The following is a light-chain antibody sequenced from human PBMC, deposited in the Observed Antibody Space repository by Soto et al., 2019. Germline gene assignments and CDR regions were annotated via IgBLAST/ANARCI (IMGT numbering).Light chain of an antibody. CDR3: EQYGSSPPMYT. Sequence: EIVLTQSPGTLSLSPGERATLSCRASQSVSSSYLAWYQQKPGQAPRLLIYGASSRATGIPDRFSGSGSGTDFTVTISRLEPGDFAVYYCEQYGSSPPMYTFGQGTKLEIK. V-gene: IGKV3-20*01. CDR2: GAS. J-gene: IGKJ2*01. CDR1: QSVSSSY.